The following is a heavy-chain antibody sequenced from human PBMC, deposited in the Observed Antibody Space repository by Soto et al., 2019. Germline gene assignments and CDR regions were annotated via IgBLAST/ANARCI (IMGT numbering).Heavy chain of an antibody. CDR1: GFRFEQYV. Sequence: VQVVASGGGLVQPGRSLRLSCAVSGFRFEQYVMHWVRQAPGKGLECVSTVSPTGDTVAYADSVEGRFSVSRDNAKNYLYMQMNRLKGDVTAFSYGLKDAHNGSMDDWGQGTLVTVSS. J-gene: IGHJ4*02. CDR2: VSPTGDTV. D-gene: IGHD3-10*01. CDR3: LKDAHNGSMDD. V-gene: IGHV3-9*01.